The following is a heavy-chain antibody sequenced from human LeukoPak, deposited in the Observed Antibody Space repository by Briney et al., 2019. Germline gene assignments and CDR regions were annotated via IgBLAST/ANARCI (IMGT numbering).Heavy chain of an antibody. J-gene: IGHJ4*02. CDR3: ARYCSGGSCLGDY. CDR1: GYTFTIYG. D-gene: IGHD2-15*01. CDR2: ISTYNGNI. Sequence: GASVKVSCKASGYTFTIYGISWVRQAPGQGLEWMGWISTYNGNINYAQKLQGRVTMTTDTSTSTAYMELRSLRSDDTAVYYCARYCSGGSCLGDYWGQGTLVTVSS. V-gene: IGHV1-18*04.